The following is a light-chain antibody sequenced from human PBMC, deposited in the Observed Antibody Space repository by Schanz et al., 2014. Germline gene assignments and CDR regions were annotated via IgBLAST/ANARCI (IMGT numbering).Light chain of an antibody. CDR2: GAS. Sequence: EIVLTQSPGTLSLSPGERATLSCRASQSVRSTYLAWYQQRPAQAPRLLIYGASTRATGIPARFSGSGSGTDFTLTISRLEPEDFAVYYCQQYGSLPRTFGGGTNVEIK. V-gene: IGKV3-20*01. J-gene: IGKJ4*01. CDR3: QQYGSLPRT. CDR1: QSVRSTY.